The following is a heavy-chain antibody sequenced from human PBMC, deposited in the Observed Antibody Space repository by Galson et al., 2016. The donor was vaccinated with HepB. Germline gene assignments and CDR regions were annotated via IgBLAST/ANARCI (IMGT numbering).Heavy chain of an antibody. CDR2: IYPGDSDI. CDR1: GYSFSTYW. D-gene: IGHD2-21*02. V-gene: IGHV5-51*01. CDR3: ARHGRSIMVTSVDAFDI. J-gene: IGHJ3*02. Sequence: QSGAEVKKPGESLKISCQGSGYSFSTYWIGWVRQMPGKGLEWMGIIYPGDSDIRYSPSFQGQVTISADKSISTAHLQWGSLKASDTAMYYCARHGRSIMVTSVDAFDIWGQGTMVTVSS.